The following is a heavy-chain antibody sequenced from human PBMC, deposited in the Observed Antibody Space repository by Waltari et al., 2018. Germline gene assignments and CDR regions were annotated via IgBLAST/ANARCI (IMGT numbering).Heavy chain of an antibody. V-gene: IGHV3-30*02. J-gene: IGHJ6*03. CDR3: AKDPYSNYDSYYSYMDV. CDR2: IRYDGNIK. Sequence: QVQLVESVGGLVTPGGSLALSCGASGFALSRYGLTRVRQAPGKGLEWVAFIRYDGNIKNYADSVKGRFTISRDNSKNTLSLQVNSLGAEDKAVYYCAKDPYSNYDSYYSYMDVWGKGTTVTISS. D-gene: IGHD4-4*01. CDR1: GFALSRYG.